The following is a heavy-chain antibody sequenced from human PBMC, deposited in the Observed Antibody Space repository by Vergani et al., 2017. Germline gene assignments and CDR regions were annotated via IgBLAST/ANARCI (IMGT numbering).Heavy chain of an antibody. J-gene: IGHJ6*02. V-gene: IGHV3-21*04. CDR1: GFTFSSYS. CDR3: AKARDPKCKGGNCYSYYYGLDL. CDR2: ISSSSSYI. Sequence: EVQLVESGGGLVKRGGSLRLSCAASGFTFSSYSMNWVRQAPGKGLEWVSSISSSSSYIHYSDSLKGRFTISRDNAKSSLYLQMNSLRAEDTAIYYCAKARDPKCKGGNCYSYYYGLDLWGQGTTVTVSS. D-gene: IGHD2-21*01.